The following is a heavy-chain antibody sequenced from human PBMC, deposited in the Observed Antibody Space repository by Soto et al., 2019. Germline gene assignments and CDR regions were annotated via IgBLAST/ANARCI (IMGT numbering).Heavy chain of an antibody. J-gene: IGHJ6*03. CDR2: IYYSGST. CDR3: ARGRGYCTNGVCYHYYYYYYMDV. CDR1: GGSLSSSSYY. D-gene: IGHD2-8*01. V-gene: IGHV4-39*07. Sequence: PSETLSLTCTVSGGSLSSSSYYWGWIRQPPGKGLEWIGSIYYSGSTYYNPSLKSRVTISVDTSKNQFSLKLSSVTAADTAVYYCARGRGYCTNGVCYHYYYYYYMDVWGKGTTVTVSS.